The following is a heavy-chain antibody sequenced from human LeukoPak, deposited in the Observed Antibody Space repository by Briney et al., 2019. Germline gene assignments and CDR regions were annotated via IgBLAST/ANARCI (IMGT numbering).Heavy chain of an antibody. J-gene: IGHJ3*02. V-gene: IGHV6-1*01. CDR3: ARDAEPGYCGSTSCYGDAFDI. Sequence: SQTLSLTCAISGDSVSSNSAAWNWIRQSPSRGLEWLGRTYYRSKWYNDYALSVKSRITINPDTSKNQFSLQLNSVTPEDTAVYYCARDAEPGYCGSTSCYGDAFDIWGQGTMVTVSS. D-gene: IGHD2-2*01. CDR2: TYYRSKWYN. CDR1: GDSVSSNSAA.